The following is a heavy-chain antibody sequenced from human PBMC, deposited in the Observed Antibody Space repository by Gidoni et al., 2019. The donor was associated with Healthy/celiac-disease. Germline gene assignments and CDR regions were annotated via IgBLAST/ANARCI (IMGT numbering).Heavy chain of an antibody. D-gene: IGHD3-10*01. CDR2: ISWDGGSA. Sequence: EVQLVESGGVVVQPGGSLRRSCAASGSTFDDYTMHCVRQAPGKCLEWFSLISWDGGSAYYADSVKGRFTISRDNSKNSLYLQMNSLRTEDTALYYWAKGGPGNYFDYWGQGTLVTVSS. J-gene: IGHJ4*02. CDR3: AKGGPGNYFDY. V-gene: IGHV3-43*01. CDR1: GSTFDDYT.